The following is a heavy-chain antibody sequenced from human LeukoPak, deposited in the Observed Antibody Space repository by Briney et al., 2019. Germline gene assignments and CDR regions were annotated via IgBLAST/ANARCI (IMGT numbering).Heavy chain of an antibody. Sequence: PPQTLSLTCTVSGGAIGSGAYYWSWIRQHPGKGLEWIGYIHYSGSTYYNTSLKTRVTISVDTSKNQFSLKLSSVTAADTAVYYCASAYLIRDAFDIWGQGTMVTVSS. J-gene: IGHJ3*02. CDR3: ASAYLIRDAFDI. V-gene: IGHV4-31*03. D-gene: IGHD3-16*01. CDR2: IHYSGST. CDR1: GGAIGSGAYY.